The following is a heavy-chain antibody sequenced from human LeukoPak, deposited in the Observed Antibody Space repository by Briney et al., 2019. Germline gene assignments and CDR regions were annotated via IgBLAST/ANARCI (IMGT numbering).Heavy chain of an antibody. Sequence: GESLKISCKGSGYRFTKSWIGWVRQMPGKGLEWLGIIYPDDSRTRYSPSFQGQVTISVDKSITTAYLQWTSLKASDTAMYYCARPSYGASDYWGQGTLVIVSS. CDR3: ARPSYGASDY. J-gene: IGHJ4*02. V-gene: IGHV5-51*01. D-gene: IGHD4-17*01. CDR2: IYPDDSRT. CDR1: GYRFTKSW.